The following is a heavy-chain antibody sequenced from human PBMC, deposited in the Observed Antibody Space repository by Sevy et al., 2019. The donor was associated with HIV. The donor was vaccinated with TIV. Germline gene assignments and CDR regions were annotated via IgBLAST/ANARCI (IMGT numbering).Heavy chain of an antibody. CDR3: TTDPLKRKWLAKIYYYYGMDV. Sequence: GGSLRLSCAASGFTFSNAWMSWVRQAPGKGLEWVGRIKSKTDGGTTDYAAPGKDRFTISRDDSKNTLYLQMNSLKTEDTAVYYCTTDPLKRKWLAKIYYYYGMDVWGQGTMVTVSS. CDR2: IKSKTDGGTT. V-gene: IGHV3-15*01. J-gene: IGHJ6*02. CDR1: GFTFSNAW. D-gene: IGHD6-19*01.